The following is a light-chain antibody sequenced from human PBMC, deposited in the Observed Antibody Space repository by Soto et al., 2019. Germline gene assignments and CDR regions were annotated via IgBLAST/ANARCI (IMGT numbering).Light chain of an antibody. Sequence: EFVLTQSPATLSLSPGERATLSCRASQSVSSYLAWYQQKPGQAPRLLIYDVSNRATGIPARFSGSGSGTDFTLTISSLEPEDCAVYYCQQRGTFGGGTKVEIK. CDR1: QSVSSY. CDR3: QQRGT. J-gene: IGKJ4*01. CDR2: DVS. V-gene: IGKV3-11*01.